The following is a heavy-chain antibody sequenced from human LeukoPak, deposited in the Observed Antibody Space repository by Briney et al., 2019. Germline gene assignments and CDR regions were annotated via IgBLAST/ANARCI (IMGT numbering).Heavy chain of an antibody. J-gene: IGHJ4*02. V-gene: IGHV3-21*01. CDR3: ARDSFAGYDSSGYSSYDY. CDR1: GFSFSDYS. CDR2: ISSYSTYI. D-gene: IGHD3-22*01. Sequence: GGSLRLSCAASGFSFSDYSMNWVRQAPGKGLKWASFISSYSTYIYYADSLKGRFTISRDNAKNSLYLQMNSLRAEDTAVYYCARDSFAGYDSSGYSSYDYWGQGTLVTVSS.